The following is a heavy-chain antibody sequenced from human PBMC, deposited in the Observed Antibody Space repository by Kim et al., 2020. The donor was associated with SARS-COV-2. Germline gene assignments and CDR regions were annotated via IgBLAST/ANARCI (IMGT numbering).Heavy chain of an antibody. CDR1: GGSVSSTGVA. Sequence: SQTLSLTCGISGGSVSSTGVAWTWIRQSPSRGLEWLAMTYYSSKWHTDYAVSVKSRIIIYPDTSKNQFSLHLRSVTPEDTAVYYCARGANRAFDYWGQGTLVTVSS. V-gene: IGHV6-1*01. CDR2: TYYSSKWHT. J-gene: IGHJ4*02. CDR3: ARGANRAFDY.